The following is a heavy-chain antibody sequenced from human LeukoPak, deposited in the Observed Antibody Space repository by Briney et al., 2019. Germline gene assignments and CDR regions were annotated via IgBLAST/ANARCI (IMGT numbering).Heavy chain of an antibody. D-gene: IGHD6-6*01. CDR1: GYTFTTDY. J-gene: IGHJ4*02. CDR2: INPSGGST. Sequence: ASVKVSCKASGYTFTTDYIHWVRQAPGQGLEWMGIINPSGGSTTYAQKFQGRVIMTGDTSTSTVYMELRSLRSEDTAVYYCARVSGSAARPYYFDYWGQGTLVTVSS. V-gene: IGHV1-46*01. CDR3: ARVSGSAARPYYFDY.